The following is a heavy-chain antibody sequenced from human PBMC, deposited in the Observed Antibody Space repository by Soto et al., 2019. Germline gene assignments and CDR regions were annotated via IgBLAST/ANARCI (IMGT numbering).Heavy chain of an antibody. V-gene: IGHV4-59*08. CDR1: GASLTSTH. Sequence: QLQESGPGLVKPSETLSLTCTVSGASLTSTHWSWVRPPPGKGLEWIGYIYYGGRTNYNPSLSGRFHLSLDTSKPLFSPKVSSVTAADTAVYYCARLLDYDFWGGSYGPHYYSYMDVWGKGTTVTVSS. D-gene: IGHD3-3*01. CDR2: IYYGGRT. J-gene: IGHJ6*03. CDR3: ARLLDYDFWGGSYGPHYYSYMDV.